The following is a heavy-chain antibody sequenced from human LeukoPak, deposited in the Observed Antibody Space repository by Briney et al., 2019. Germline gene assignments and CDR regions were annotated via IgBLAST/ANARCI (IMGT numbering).Heavy chain of an antibody. J-gene: IGHJ4*02. V-gene: IGHV1-18*01. Sequence: GASVKVSCKASGYTFTSYGISWVRQAPGQGLEWMGWISAYNGNTNYAQKLQGRVTMTTDTSTSTAYMELRSLRSDDTAVYYCARDYGDYVTPERFDYWGQGTLVTVSS. D-gene: IGHD4-17*01. CDR2: ISAYNGNT. CDR3: ARDYGDYVTPERFDY. CDR1: GYTFTSYG.